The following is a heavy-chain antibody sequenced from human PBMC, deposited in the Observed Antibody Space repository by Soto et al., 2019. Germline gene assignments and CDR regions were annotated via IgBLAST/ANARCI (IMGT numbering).Heavy chain of an antibody. CDR1: GYTFTSYG. J-gene: IGHJ4*02. D-gene: IGHD3-10*02. CDR3: ARERGLTASTLFGY. Sequence: QVQLVQSGPEVKMPGASVNVSCKASGYTFTSYGINWVRQAPGQGLGWLGRVSTYNGNTKYAQKFQGRVTMTTATSTTTVYMHLRSLRSDDTAVYYCARERGLTASTLFGYWGQGTVVTVS. V-gene: IGHV1-18*01. CDR2: VSTYNGNT.